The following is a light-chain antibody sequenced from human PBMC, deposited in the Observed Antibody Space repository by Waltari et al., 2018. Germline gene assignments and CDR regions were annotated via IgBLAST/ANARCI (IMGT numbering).Light chain of an antibody. CDR3: LQCDNKWT. CDR2: DTS. J-gene: IGKJ1*01. Sequence: EIVMTQSPAVLSVSPGDRVTLPCRASQRVSGKAGWYQQRPGQVPRLVIYDTSTRATGIPDRFTGSGSGTVFTLTINSVQSDDFAIYYCLQCDNKWTFGQGTKVEFK. V-gene: IGKV3-15*01. CDR1: QRVSGK.